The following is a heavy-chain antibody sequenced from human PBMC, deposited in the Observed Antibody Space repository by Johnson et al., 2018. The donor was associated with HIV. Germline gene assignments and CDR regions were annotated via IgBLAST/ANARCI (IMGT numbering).Heavy chain of an antibody. V-gene: IGHV3-30*02. CDR2: IRYDGSNK. D-gene: IGHD2-8*01. J-gene: IGHJ3*02. CDR1: EFTFSTYG. CDR3: ARDQNIVLMVYAAPGAFDI. Sequence: VQLVESGGGVVQPGGSLRLSCAASEFTFSTYGMHWVRQAPGKGLEWVAFIRYDGSNKYYADSVKGRFTISRDNSKNTLYLQMNSLRAEDTAVYYCARDQNIVLMVYAAPGAFDIWGQGTMVTVSS.